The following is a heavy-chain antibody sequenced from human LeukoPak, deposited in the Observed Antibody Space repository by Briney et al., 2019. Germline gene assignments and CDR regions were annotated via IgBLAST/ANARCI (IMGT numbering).Heavy chain of an antibody. CDR3: ARDRGGAVRRNYYMDV. J-gene: IGHJ6*03. CDR1: GDSISTYY. CDR2: IYPSGST. V-gene: IGHV4-4*07. Sequence: SETLSLTCTVSGDSISTYYWSWIRQPAGKGLEWIGRIYPSGSTNQNTSLRSRVTMSVDTSKNQFSLKLSSVTAADTAVYYCARDRGGAVRRNYYMDVWGKGTTVTVSS. D-gene: IGHD3-10*01.